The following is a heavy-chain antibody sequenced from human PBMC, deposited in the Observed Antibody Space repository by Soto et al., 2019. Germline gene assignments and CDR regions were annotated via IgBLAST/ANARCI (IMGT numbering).Heavy chain of an antibody. J-gene: IGHJ6*02. CDR2: IYPGDSDT. D-gene: IGHD6-13*01. CDR1: GYSFTSYC. Sequence: GESLKISCKGSGYSFTSYCIGWVRQMPGKGLEWMGIIYPGDSDTRYSPSFQGQVTISADKSISTAYLQWSSLKASDTAMYYCARTSAAGKYYYGMDVWGQATTVTVSS. CDR3: ARTSAAGKYYYGMDV. V-gene: IGHV5-51*01.